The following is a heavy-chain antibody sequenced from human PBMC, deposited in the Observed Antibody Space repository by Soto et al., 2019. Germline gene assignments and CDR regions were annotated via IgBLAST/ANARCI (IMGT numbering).Heavy chain of an antibody. CDR1: GYTFTTFD. CDR2: MSPDSGET. Sequence: QVQLVQSGAEVKKPGASVKVSCKASGYTFTTFDINWMRQAPGQGLEWLGWMSPDSGETGYAQKFQGRVTMTRTTSIRTAYMELSSLTSEDTALYYCARNKRETGDFDYWGQGSLVTVSS. V-gene: IGHV1-8*01. CDR3: ARNKRETGDFDY. J-gene: IGHJ4*02. D-gene: IGHD7-27*01.